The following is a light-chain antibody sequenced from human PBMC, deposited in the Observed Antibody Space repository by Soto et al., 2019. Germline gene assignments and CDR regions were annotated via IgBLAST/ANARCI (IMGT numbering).Light chain of an antibody. J-gene: IGKJ4*01. Sequence: AIQMTQSPSSLSASVGDRVTITCRASQGIRNELSSLQQRPANAPTLLISAASRLQSGVTSRFSGRGSGTDFTLTISNLQPEDFATYYCQQAYSHPLTFGGGTKVDI. CDR2: AAS. CDR1: QGIRNE. CDR3: QQAYSHPLT. V-gene: IGKV1-6*01.